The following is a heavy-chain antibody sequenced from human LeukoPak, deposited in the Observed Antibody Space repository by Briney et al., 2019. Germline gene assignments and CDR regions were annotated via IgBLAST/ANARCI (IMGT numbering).Heavy chain of an antibody. V-gene: IGHV3-7*01. CDR3: ARIMSIAARVYWYFDL. D-gene: IGHD6-6*01. Sequence: GGSLRLSCAAPGFTFSSYWMSWVRQAPGKGLEWVANIKQDGSEKYYVDSVKGRFTISRDNAKNSLYLQMNSLRAEDTAVYYCARIMSIAARVYWYFDLWGRGTLVTVSS. CDR2: IKQDGSEK. J-gene: IGHJ2*01. CDR1: GFTFSSYW.